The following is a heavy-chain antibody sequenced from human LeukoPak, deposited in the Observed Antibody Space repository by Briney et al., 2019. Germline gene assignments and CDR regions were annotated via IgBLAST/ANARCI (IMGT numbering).Heavy chain of an antibody. CDR2: ISSSSSYI. CDR3: ARCSGGSSYYYGMDV. D-gene: IGHD2-15*01. V-gene: IGHV3-21*01. CDR1: GFTFSSYS. J-gene: IGHJ6*02. Sequence: GGSLRLSCAASGFTFSSYSMNWVRQAPGKGLEWVSSISSSSSYIYYADSVKGRFTISRDNAKNSLYLQMNSLRAEDTAVYYCARCSGGSSYYYGMDVWGQGTTVTVS.